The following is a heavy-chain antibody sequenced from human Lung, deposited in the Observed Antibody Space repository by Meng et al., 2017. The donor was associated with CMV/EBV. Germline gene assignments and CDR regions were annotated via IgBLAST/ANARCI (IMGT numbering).Heavy chain of an antibody. CDR1: GFTFSSYT. D-gene: IGHD3-22*01. J-gene: IGHJ4*02. CDR3: ARSLFDSNDPCDY. Sequence: GGSLRLSCAASGFTFSSYTMNWVRQAPGKGLEWVSYISNTGSVKHYADSLRGRFTVSRDNAKNSLYLQMTSLRADDTAVYYCARSLFDSNDPCDYGGQGTXVTVSS. CDR2: ISNTGSVK. V-gene: IGHV3-48*04.